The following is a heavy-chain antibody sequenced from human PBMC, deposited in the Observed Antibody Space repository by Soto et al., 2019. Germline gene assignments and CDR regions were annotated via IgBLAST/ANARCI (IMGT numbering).Heavy chain of an antibody. Sequence: QVQLQESGSRLVRPSQTVSLTCSVSGGSFCGGGYSWSWMRQPPVKGLEWIAFLSSSGSPAYNPSTKRLATISVYRSKNHIALELSAVAASDTAVDYCTRGVHAWGPGTRVTVSS. CDR3: TRGVHA. V-gene: IGHV4-30-2*01. J-gene: IGHJ5*02. CDR1: GGSFCGGGYS. CDR2: LSSSGSP. D-gene: IGHD2-8*01.